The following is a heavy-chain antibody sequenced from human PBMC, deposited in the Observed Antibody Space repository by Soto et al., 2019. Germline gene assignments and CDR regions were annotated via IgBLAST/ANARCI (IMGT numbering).Heavy chain of an antibody. J-gene: IGHJ4*02. CDR1: GGSISSYY. D-gene: IGHD3-10*01. CDR3: ASMGYHYGSGSYPLDY. V-gene: IGHV4-59*08. Sequence: QVQLQESGPGLVKPSETLSLTCTVSGGSISSYYWPWIRQPPGKGLEWIGFIYNSGSTHYNPSLRSRVTKSVDTSKNQFSRKLRSVTAADTAVYYCASMGYHYGSGSYPLDYWGQGTLVTVSS. CDR2: IYNSGST.